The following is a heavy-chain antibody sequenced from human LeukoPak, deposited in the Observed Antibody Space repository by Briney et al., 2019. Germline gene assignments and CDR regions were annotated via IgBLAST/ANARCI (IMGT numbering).Heavy chain of an antibody. CDR3: ARESNGADY. CDR1: RFMVSSYV. J-gene: IGHJ4*02. V-gene: IGHV3-23*01. Sequence: QPGGSLRYACAASRFMVSSYVMSWVRQAPGKGLEWVSGISGNGGSTYYADSAKGRFTISRDNSKNTLYLQMNSLRAEDTAVYYCARESNGADYWGQGTLVTVSS. CDR2: ISGNGGST.